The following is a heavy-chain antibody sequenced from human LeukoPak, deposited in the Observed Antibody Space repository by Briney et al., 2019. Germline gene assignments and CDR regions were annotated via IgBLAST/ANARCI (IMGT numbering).Heavy chain of an antibody. V-gene: IGHV3-30-3*01. Sequence: GGSLRLSCAASGFTFSSYAMHWVRQAPGKGLEWVAVISYDGSNKYYADSVKGRFTISRDNSKNTLYLQMNSLRAEDTAVYYCATNLRFSSGIWGQGTLVTVSS. D-gene: IGHD6-19*01. CDR2: ISYDGSNK. CDR3: ATNLRFSSGI. CDR1: GFTFSSYA. J-gene: IGHJ4*02.